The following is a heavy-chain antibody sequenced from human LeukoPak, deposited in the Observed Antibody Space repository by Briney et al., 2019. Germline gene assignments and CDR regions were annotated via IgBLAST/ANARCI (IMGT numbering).Heavy chain of an antibody. CDR1: GFTFSSYA. CDR3: AKGPSSTSSPFY. CDR2: ISGSGGST. Sequence: GGSLGLSCAASGFTFSSYAMSWVRQAPGKGLEWVSTISGSGGSTYYADSVKGRFTISRDNSKNTLSLQMNSLRAEDTAVYYCAKGPSSTSSPFYWGQGTLVTVSS. D-gene: IGHD2-2*01. V-gene: IGHV3-23*01. J-gene: IGHJ4*02.